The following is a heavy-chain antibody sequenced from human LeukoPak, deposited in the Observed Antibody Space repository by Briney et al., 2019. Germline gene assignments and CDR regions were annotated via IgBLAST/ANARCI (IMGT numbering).Heavy chain of an antibody. CDR3: ARISAGRYGMDV. CDR2: VYYTGST. Sequence: PSQTLSLTCTVSGGSVTSGGYYWSWMRQHPGKGLEWIGYVYYTGSTYYNPSLKSRVTISPDTSKNQFSLKVSSVTAADTAVYYCARISAGRYGMDVWGQGTTVTVSS. CDR1: GGSVTSGGYY. D-gene: IGHD6-6*01. V-gene: IGHV4-31*03. J-gene: IGHJ6*02.